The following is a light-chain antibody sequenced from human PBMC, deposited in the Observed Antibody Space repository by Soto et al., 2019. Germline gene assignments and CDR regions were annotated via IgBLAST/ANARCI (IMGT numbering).Light chain of an antibody. CDR1: QIINTW. Sequence: DIQMTQSPSSLSASVGDRVTITCRASQIINTWLAWYQQKPGKAPKLLIYRASNLVNGVPSRFSGSGSGTEFALTIRSLQPDDLSIYDCQQYETYSGTFGPGPKVDL. V-gene: IGKV1-5*03. J-gene: IGKJ3*01. CDR3: QQYETYSGT. CDR2: RAS.